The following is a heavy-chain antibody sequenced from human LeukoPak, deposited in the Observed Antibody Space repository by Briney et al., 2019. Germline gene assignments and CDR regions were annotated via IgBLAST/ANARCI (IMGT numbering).Heavy chain of an antibody. J-gene: IGHJ3*02. Sequence: GGSLRLSCAASGFTFSSYAMHWVRQAPGKGLEYVSGISSNGGSTYYADSVKGRFTISRDNSKNTLYLQMSSLRAEDAAVYYCVKSERGWLRLGDAFDIWGQGTMVTVSS. D-gene: IGHD5-12*01. CDR1: GFTFSSYA. V-gene: IGHV3-64D*06. CDR3: VKSERGWLRLGDAFDI. CDR2: ISSNGGST.